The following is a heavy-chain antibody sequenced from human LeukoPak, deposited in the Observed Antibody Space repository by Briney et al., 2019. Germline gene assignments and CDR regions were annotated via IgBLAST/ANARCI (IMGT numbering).Heavy chain of an antibody. Sequence: GGSLRLSCVASGFTFSSAWMSWVRRAPGKGLEWVATIKRDGGEKYYVDSVKGRFTISRDNAKNSLYLQMDSLRAEDTAQYYCVRIGDYGNSDKPSRYRHFDLWGRGTLVTVSS. CDR2: IKRDGGEK. D-gene: IGHD3-22*01. CDR3: VRIGDYGNSDKPSRYRHFDL. V-gene: IGHV3-7*01. J-gene: IGHJ2*01. CDR1: GFTFSSAW.